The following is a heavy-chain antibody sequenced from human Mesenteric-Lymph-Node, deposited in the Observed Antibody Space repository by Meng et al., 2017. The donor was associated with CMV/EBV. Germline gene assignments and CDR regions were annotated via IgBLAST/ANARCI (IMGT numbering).Heavy chain of an antibody. CDR3: ASDDSLVPAAISWSSGPDY. Sequence: ASVKVSCKASGYTFTEYYLHWVRQAPGQGLEWLGWINPNRGDTKYAQRVQGRVIMTRDTSITTAYVELSSLRSDDTAVYYCASDDSLVPAAISWSSGPDYWGQGTLVTVSS. J-gene: IGHJ4*02. CDR2: INPNRGDT. V-gene: IGHV1-2*02. D-gene: IGHD2-2*02. CDR1: GYTFTEYY.